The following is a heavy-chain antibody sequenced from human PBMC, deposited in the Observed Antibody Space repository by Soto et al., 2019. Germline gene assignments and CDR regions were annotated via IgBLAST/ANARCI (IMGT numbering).Heavy chain of an antibody. Sequence: LRLSCAASGFTFSSYSMSWVRQAPGKGLEWVSAISGSGGSTYYAYSVKGRFTISRDNSKNTLYLQMNSLRAEDTAVYYCAKDVLLWFGDPFDYWGQGTLVTFS. J-gene: IGHJ4*02. CDR1: GFTFSSYS. CDR3: AKDVLLWFGDPFDY. V-gene: IGHV3-23*01. CDR2: ISGSGGST. D-gene: IGHD3-10*01.